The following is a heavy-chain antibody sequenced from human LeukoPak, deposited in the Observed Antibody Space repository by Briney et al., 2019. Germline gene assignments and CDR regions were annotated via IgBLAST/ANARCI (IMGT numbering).Heavy chain of an antibody. V-gene: IGHV4-34*01. Sequence: PSETLSLTCAVYGGSFSGYYWSWIRQPPGKGLEWIGEINHSGSTNYNPSLKSRVTISVDTSKNQFSLKLSSVTAADTAVYYCARGHSSGHFDYWGQGTLVTVSS. CDR1: GGSFSGYY. D-gene: IGHD6-19*01. J-gene: IGHJ4*02. CDR2: INHSGST. CDR3: ARGHSSGHFDY.